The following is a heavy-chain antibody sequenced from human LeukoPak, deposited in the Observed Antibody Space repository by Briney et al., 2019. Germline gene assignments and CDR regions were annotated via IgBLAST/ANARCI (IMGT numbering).Heavy chain of an antibody. V-gene: IGHV3-30-3*01. CDR1: GFTFSSYA. D-gene: IGHD6-19*01. CDR2: ISYDGSNK. CDR3: ARDRDTIAVAGLDY. J-gene: IGHJ4*02. Sequence: GGSLRLSCAASGFTFSSYAMHWVRQAPGKGLEWVAVISYDGSNKYYADSVKGRFTISRDNSKNTLYLQMNSLRAEDTAVYYCARDRDTIAVAGLDYWGQGTLVTVSS.